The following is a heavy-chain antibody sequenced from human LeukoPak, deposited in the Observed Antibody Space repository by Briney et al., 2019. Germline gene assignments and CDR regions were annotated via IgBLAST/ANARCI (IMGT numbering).Heavy chain of an antibody. J-gene: IGHJ4*02. CDR1: GYTFTSYG. CDR3: ATDLIDYGDYQKTC. Sequence: ASVKVSCKASGYTFTSYGISWVRQAPGQGLERMGGFDPEDGETIYAQKFQGRVTMTEDTSTDTAYMELSSLRSEDTAVYYCATDLIDYGDYQKTCWGQGTLVTVSS. V-gene: IGHV1-24*01. D-gene: IGHD4-17*01. CDR2: FDPEDGET.